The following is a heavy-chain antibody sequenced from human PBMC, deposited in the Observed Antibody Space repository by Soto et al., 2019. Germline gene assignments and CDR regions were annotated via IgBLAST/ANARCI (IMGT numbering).Heavy chain of an antibody. CDR1: GFTFSDYY. D-gene: IGHD3-10*01. CDR3: ARDKGYTMVRGVI. V-gene: IGHV3-11*01. J-gene: IGHJ4*02. CDR2: ISSSGSTI. Sequence: GGSLRLGFAASGFTFSDYYMTWVRRAPGQALEXVSYISSSGSTIHYGDSVQGRFTISRDNAKKSLYLQMNSLRAEDTAVYYCARDKGYTMVRGVIWGQGTLVTVSS.